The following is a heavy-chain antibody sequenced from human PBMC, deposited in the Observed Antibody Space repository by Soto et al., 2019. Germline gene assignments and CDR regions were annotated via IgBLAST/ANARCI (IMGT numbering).Heavy chain of an antibody. J-gene: IGHJ5*02. V-gene: IGHV3-21*02. Sequence: EVQVVESGGGLVKPGGSLRLSCNFSFSMYSMDWVRQAPGKGLEWVASISSGSDFIKYADSVKGRFTISRDKTKNSVSLQMSSLRVEDTAMYYCTRDQGGSYDSWFDPWGRGTLVTVSS. CDR1: FSMYS. CDR2: ISSGSDFI. D-gene: IGHD1-26*01. CDR3: TRDQGGSYDSWFDP.